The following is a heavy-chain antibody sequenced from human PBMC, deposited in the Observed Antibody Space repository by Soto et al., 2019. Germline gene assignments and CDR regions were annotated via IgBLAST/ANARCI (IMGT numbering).Heavy chain of an antibody. CDR2: INSRGNTI. Sequence: GGSLRLSCAVSTFTFSDYHMSWIRQAPGKGLEWLSYINSRGNTIYYADSVKGRFTISRDNAKNSLDLQMNSLRAEDTAVYYCARSIVAANIRVFSSWFDPWGQGTLVTVSS. CDR3: ARSIVAANIRVFSSWFDP. J-gene: IGHJ5*02. D-gene: IGHD5-12*01. V-gene: IGHV3-11*01. CDR1: TFTFSDYH.